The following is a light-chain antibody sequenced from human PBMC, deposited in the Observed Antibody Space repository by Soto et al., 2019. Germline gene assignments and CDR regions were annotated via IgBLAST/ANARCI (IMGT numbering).Light chain of an antibody. CDR3: SSYTSDSSYV. Sequence: QCPLTQPASVSGAPGQSITISCTGTSSDVGLYDYVSWYQQHPGKAPQLMIYAVSNRPSGVSNRFSASKSGNTASLFISGLQAEDEADYYCSSYTSDSSYVFGSGTKVTVL. CDR1: SSDVGLYDY. CDR2: AVS. V-gene: IGLV2-14*01. J-gene: IGLJ1*01.